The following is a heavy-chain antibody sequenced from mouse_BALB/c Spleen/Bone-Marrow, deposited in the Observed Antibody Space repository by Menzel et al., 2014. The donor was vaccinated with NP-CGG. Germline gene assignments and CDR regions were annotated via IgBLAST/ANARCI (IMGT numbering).Heavy chain of an antibody. J-gene: IGHJ2*01. CDR3: ARKKYGNYDYFDY. D-gene: IGHD2-10*02. CDR2: IKPNSGRK. CDR1: GYTFTSYW. Sequence: VQLQQSGTELVKPGASVKLSCKASGYTFTSYWMHWVKQRPGQGLEWIGEIKPNSGRKNYNEKFKSKATLTVDRSSSTAYMQLSSLTSEDSALYYCARKKYGNYDYFDYWGQGTTLTVSS. V-gene: IGHV1S81*02.